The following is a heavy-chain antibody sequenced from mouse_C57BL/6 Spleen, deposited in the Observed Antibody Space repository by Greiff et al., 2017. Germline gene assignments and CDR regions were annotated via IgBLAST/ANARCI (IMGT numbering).Heavy chain of an antibody. CDR2: ISSGGDYI. CDR3: TRDNYGSSLWYFDV. V-gene: IGHV5-9-1*02. CDR1: GFTFSSYA. Sequence: EVQRVESGEGLVKPGGSLKLSCAASGFTFSSYAMSWVRQTPEKRLEWVAYISSGGDYIYYADTVKGRFTISRDNARNTLYLQMSSLKSEDTAMYYCTRDNYGSSLWYFDVWGTGTTVTVSS. D-gene: IGHD1-1*01. J-gene: IGHJ1*03.